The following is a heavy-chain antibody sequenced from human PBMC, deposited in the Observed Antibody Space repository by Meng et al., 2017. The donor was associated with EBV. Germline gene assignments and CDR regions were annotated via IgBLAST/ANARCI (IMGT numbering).Heavy chain of an antibody. CDR1: GGILRSFA. CDR3: ASAEHYGDYVFEY. CDR2: IIPLFHTT. Sequence: QVQLDQCVAEVKLPGSSVKVSCKTSGGILRSFAISWVRQAPGQGLEWMGGIIPLFHTTNYAQKFQGRLHIIADESSATTYMELSSLRSEDTAIYYCASAEHYGDYVFEYWGQGTLVTVSS. J-gene: IGHJ4*02. V-gene: IGHV1-69*01. D-gene: IGHD4-17*01.